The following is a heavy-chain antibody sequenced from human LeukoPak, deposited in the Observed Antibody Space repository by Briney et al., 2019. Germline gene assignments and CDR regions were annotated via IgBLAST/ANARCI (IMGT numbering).Heavy chain of an antibody. D-gene: IGHD1-14*01. Sequence: GGSLRLSCAASGFTFSSYLMNWVRQAPGKGLEWVANINQDGSKKNYVDSVKGRFTISRDNAKNSLYLQMNSLRAEDTAVYYCARGVEPLAANTLAYWGQGTLVTVSS. CDR1: GFTFSSYL. CDR2: INQDGSKK. V-gene: IGHV3-7*03. J-gene: IGHJ4*02. CDR3: ARGVEPLAANTLAY.